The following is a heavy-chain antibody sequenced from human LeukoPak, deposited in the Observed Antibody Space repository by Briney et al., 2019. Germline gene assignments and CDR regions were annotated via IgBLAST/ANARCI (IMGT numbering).Heavy chain of an antibody. J-gene: IGHJ6*02. CDR2: IKEDGNEK. V-gene: IGHV3-7*04. CDR3: ARGHYGMDV. CDR1: GFTFSSYW. Sequence: PGGSLRLSCAASGFTFSSYWMSWVHQAPGKGLEWVAHIKEDGNEKDYVDSVKGRFAISRDNAKNSLYVQMNSLRAEDTAVYYCARGHYGMDVWGQGTTVTVSS.